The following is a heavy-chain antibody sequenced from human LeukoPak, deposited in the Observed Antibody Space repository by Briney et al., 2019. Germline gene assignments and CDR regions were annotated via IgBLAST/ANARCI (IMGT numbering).Heavy chain of an antibody. CDR1: GGSISSGGYY. CDR3: ARVGDTNCSGGSCYSLRWFDP. D-gene: IGHD2-15*01. CDR2: IYYSGST. V-gene: IGHV4-61*08. Sequence: SETLSLTCTVSGGSISSGGYYWSWIRQHPGKGLEWIGYIYYSGSTNYNPSLKSRVTISVDTSKNQFSLKLSSVTAADTAVYYCARVGDTNCSGGSCYSLRWFDPWGQGTLVTVSS. J-gene: IGHJ5*02.